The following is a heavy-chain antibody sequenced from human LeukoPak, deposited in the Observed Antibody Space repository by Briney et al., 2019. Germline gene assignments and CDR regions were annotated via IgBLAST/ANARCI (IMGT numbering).Heavy chain of an antibody. Sequence: PGGSLRLSCAASGFSLSAYWMTWVRQAPGKGLEWVANINRDGSQKNHVDSVKGRFTISRDNAENSLFLQMNSLTAEDTAVYYCARRGLPDVWGKGTTVTVSS. J-gene: IGHJ6*03. CDR3: ARRGLPDV. V-gene: IGHV3-7*01. CDR2: INRDGSQK. D-gene: IGHD2-15*01. CDR1: GFSLSAYW.